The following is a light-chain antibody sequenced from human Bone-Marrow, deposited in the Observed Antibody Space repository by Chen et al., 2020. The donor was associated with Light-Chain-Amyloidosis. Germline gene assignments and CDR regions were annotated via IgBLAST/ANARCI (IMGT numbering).Light chain of an antibody. CDR3: GAWDNGLSDWM. J-gene: IGLJ3*02. CDR1: SSNIGNNY. V-gene: IGLV1-51*01. CDR2: DNN. Sequence: QSVLTQPPSVSAAPGQRVTLSCSGSSSNIGNNYVSWYQQLPGTAPKLLIYDNNKRPSGIPDRFSGSKSGTSATLGITGLQTGDEADYYGGAWDNGLSDWMFGGGTKLTVL.